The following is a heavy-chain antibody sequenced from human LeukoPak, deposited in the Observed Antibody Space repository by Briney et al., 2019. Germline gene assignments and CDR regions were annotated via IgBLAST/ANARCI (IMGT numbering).Heavy chain of an antibody. Sequence: GESLKISCKGSGYGFTSHWIGWVRQMPGKGLEWMGIILPGDSDTRYSPSFQGQVTISVDKSISTAYLQWSSLRALDTAIYYCARQNYDSMTGPNWFDPWGQGTLVTVSS. CDR3: ARQNYDSMTGPNWFDP. CDR2: ILPGDSDT. J-gene: IGHJ5*02. CDR1: GYGFTSHW. V-gene: IGHV5-51*01. D-gene: IGHD3-9*01.